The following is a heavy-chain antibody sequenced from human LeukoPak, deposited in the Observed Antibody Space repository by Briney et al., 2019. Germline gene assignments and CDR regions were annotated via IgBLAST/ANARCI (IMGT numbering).Heavy chain of an antibody. CDR1: GGSISSYY. V-gene: IGHV4-4*07. J-gene: IGHJ5*02. Sequence: SETLSLTCTVSGGSISSYYWSWIRQPAWKGLEWIGRIYTSGSTNYNPSLKSRVTISVDTSKNQFSLNLSSVTAADTAVYYCARVIRVPTTVWFDPWGQGTLVTVSS. CDR2: IYTSGST. D-gene: IGHD4/OR15-4a*01. CDR3: ARVIRVPTTVWFDP.